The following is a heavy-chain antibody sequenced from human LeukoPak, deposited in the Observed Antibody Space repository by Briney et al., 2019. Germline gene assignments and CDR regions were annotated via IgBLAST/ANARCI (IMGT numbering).Heavy chain of an antibody. J-gene: IGHJ3*02. CDR3: ARDRAAGQPQDAFDI. CDR2: ISTSSYI. Sequence: GGSLRLSCAASGFTFSSYSMNWVRQAPGKGLEWVSSISTSSYIYYADSVKGRFTISRDNAKNSLYLQMNSLRAEDTAVYYCARDRAAGQPQDAFDIWGQGTMVTVSS. V-gene: IGHV3-21*01. D-gene: IGHD6-13*01. CDR1: GFTFSSYS.